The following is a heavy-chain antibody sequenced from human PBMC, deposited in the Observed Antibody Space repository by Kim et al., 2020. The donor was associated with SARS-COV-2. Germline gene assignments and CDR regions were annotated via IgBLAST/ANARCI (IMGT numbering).Heavy chain of an antibody. Sequence: GGSLRLSCVASGFTFSSYWMHWVRQAPGKGLVWVSRVNSDGSSTSYADSVKGRFTISRDNARNTLYLQMNSLRAEDTAVYYCASLSTGFVWNKFGYLGQGTLVTVSS. CDR3: ASLSTGFVWNKFGY. D-gene: IGHD3-16*01. J-gene: IGHJ4*02. CDR2: VNSDGSST. CDR1: GFTFSSYW. V-gene: IGHV3-74*01.